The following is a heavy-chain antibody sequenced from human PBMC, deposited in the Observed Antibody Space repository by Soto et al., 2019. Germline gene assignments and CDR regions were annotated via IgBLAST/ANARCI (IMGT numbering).Heavy chain of an antibody. CDR2: IYHSGST. CDR1: GGSISSGGYS. CDR3: ARVYGSGSYYFDY. Sequence: PSETLSLTCAVSGGSISSGGYSWSWIRQPPGKGLEWIGYIYHSGSTYYSPSLKSRVTMSVDTSKNQFSLKLSSVSAADTSMYYCARVYGSGSYYFDYWGQGTLVTVSS. D-gene: IGHD3-10*01. J-gene: IGHJ4*02. V-gene: IGHV4-30-2*01.